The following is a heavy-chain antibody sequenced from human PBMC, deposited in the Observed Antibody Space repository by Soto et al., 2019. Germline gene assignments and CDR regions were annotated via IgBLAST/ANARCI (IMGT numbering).Heavy chain of an antibody. V-gene: IGHV3-23*01. D-gene: IGHD3-9*01. Sequence: GSLRLSCAASGFTFSSYAMSWVRQAPGKGLEWVSAISGSGGSTYYADSVKGRFTISRDNSKNTLYLQMNSLRAEDTAVYYCANVEDYDILTGPDYWGQGTLVTVSS. CDR2: ISGSGGST. CDR3: ANVEDYDILTGPDY. CDR1: GFTFSSYA. J-gene: IGHJ4*02.